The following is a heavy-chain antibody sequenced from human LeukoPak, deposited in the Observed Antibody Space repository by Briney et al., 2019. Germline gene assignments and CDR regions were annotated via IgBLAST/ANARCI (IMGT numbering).Heavy chain of an antibody. CDR2: ISSGGSGL. CDR3: ARDPSVGPTPFDF. J-gene: IGHJ4*02. Sequence: GSLRLSCAAAGFTVSTYSMNWVRQTPAGGLEWLSYISSGGSGLYYADSVKGRFTICRDNAKNSLYLQMNSLTDEDTAVYYCARDPSVGPTPFDFWGQGTLVTVSS. CDR1: GFTVSTYS. D-gene: IGHD4-23*01. V-gene: IGHV3-48*02.